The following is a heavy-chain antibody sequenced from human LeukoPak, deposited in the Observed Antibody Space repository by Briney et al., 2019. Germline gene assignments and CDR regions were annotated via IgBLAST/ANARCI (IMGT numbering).Heavy chain of an antibody. J-gene: IGHJ4*02. V-gene: IGHV3-11*05. D-gene: IGHD6-13*01. CDR2: ISSSSSYT. CDR1: GFTFSDYY. CDR3: ARDVAAAGGIDY. Sequence: AGGSLRLSCAASGFTFSDYYMSWISQAPGKGLEWVSYISSSSSYTNYADSVKGRFTISRDNAKNSLYLQMNSLRAEDTAVYYCARDVAAAGGIDYWGQGTLVTVSS.